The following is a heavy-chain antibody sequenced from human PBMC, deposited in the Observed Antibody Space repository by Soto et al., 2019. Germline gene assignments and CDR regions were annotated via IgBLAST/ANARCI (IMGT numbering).Heavy chain of an antibody. V-gene: IGHV1-8*01. D-gene: IGHD1-26*01. J-gene: IGHJ4*02. CDR2: MEPSTGRT. Sequence: QVQLVQSGAEVREPGASVKVSCKASGYSFTSLDINWVRQTAGQGLEWMGWMEPSTGRTGYAQKFQGRVTMTRDNSINTAYKELTTLTSDDTAFYYCARGVSAGVDYWGQGTLVIVSS. CDR3: ARGVSAGVDY. CDR1: GYSFTSLD.